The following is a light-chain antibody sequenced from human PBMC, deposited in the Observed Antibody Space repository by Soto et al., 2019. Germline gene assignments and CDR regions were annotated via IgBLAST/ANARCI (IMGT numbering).Light chain of an antibody. CDR3: NSYTTSGAVV. CDR1: SSDVGGYNF. J-gene: IGLJ3*02. V-gene: IGLV2-14*03. Sequence: QSVLTQPASVSGSSGESITISCTGTSSDVGGYNFVSWYQQHPGNAPKLIIYDVTSRPSGVSNRFSGSKSGNAASLTISGLQAEDEALYYCNSYTTSGAVVFCGGSKLTVL. CDR2: DVT.